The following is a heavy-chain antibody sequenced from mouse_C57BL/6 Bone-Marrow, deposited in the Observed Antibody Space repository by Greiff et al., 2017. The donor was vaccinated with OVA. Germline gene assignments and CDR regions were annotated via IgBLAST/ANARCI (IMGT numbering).Heavy chain of an antibody. CDR2: IRSKSNNYAT. CDR3: VRQYDYDGSDFDV. D-gene: IGHD2-4*01. Sequence: EVQLVESGGGLVQPKGSLKLSCAASGFSFNTYAMNWVRQAPGKGLEWVARIRSKSNNYATYYADSVKDRFTISRDDSESMLYLQMNNLKTEDTAMYYCVRQYDYDGSDFDVWGTGTTVTVSS. J-gene: IGHJ1*03. CDR1: GFSFNTYA. V-gene: IGHV10-1*01.